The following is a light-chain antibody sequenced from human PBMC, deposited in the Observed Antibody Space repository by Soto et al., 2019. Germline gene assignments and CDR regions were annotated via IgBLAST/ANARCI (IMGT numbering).Light chain of an antibody. CDR2: GAS. J-gene: IGKJ1*01. CDR3: QQYGSSGT. CDR1: QSVSTSY. V-gene: IGKV3-20*01. Sequence: VLTQSPGTLSLSPGDRATLSCRASQSVSTSYLAWYQQKPGQAPRLLIYGASNRATGIPDRFSGSGSGTDFTLTISRLEPEDFAVYYCQQYGSSGTFGQGTKVAIK.